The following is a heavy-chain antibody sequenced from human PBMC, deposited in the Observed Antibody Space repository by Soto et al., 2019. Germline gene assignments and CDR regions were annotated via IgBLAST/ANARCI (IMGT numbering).Heavy chain of an antibody. CDR1: EYSFTGHY. V-gene: IGHV1-2*02. CDR3: ARDYDKSGYDYFDP. Sequence: QVQLIQSGAEVKKPGASVTVSCKASEYSFTGHYLHWVRQAPGQGLEWMGWIDPKSGDTKYAPKFQDRVTMTRDTSISRAYMGLSSLRYDDTAVYYCARDYDKSGYDYFDPWGQGTLVTVSS. D-gene: IGHD3-22*01. CDR2: IDPKSGDT. J-gene: IGHJ5*02.